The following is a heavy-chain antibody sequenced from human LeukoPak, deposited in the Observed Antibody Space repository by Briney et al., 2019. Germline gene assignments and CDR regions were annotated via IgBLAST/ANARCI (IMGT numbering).Heavy chain of an antibody. CDR3: ARRGTADYCSSTSCYYYYYMDV. Sequence: GESLKISCKGSGYSFTSYWIGWVRQMPGKGLEWMGIIYPGGSDTRYSPSFQGQVTISADKSISTAYLQWSSLKASDTAMYYCARRGTADYCSSTSCYYYYYMDVWGKGTTVTVSS. CDR2: IYPGGSDT. J-gene: IGHJ6*03. D-gene: IGHD2-2*01. CDR1: GYSFTSYW. V-gene: IGHV5-51*01.